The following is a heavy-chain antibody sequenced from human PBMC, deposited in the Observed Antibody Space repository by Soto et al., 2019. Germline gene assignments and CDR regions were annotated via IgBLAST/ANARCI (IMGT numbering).Heavy chain of an antibody. V-gene: IGHV6-1*01. CDR3: ATSSWHLDAFDI. Sequence: SQTLSLTCVISGDSVSSNNAAWTWIRQSPSRGPEWLGRTYYRSQWYNDYAVSVKSRININPDTSKNQFSLQLTSVTPEDTAVYYCATSSWHLDAFDIWGQGTMVTVS. D-gene: IGHD6-6*01. CDR1: GDSVSSNNAA. CDR2: TYYRSQWYN. J-gene: IGHJ3*02.